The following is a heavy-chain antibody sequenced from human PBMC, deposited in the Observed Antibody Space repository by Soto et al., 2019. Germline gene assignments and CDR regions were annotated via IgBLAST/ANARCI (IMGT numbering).Heavy chain of an antibody. CDR1: GYTFTRYD. V-gene: IGHV1-8*01. D-gene: IGHD3-3*01. J-gene: IGHJ5*02. CDR2: MNPNSGNT. Sequence: ASVKVSCKASGYTFTRYDINWVRQATGQGLEWMGWMNPNSGNTGYAQKFQGRVTMTRNTSISTAYMELSSLRSEDTAVYYCARTNYDFWSGYSNWFDPWGQGTLVTVFS. CDR3: ARTNYDFWSGYSNWFDP.